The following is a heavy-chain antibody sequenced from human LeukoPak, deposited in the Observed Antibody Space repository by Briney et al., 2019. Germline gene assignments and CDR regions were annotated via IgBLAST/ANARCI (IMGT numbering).Heavy chain of an antibody. CDR3: ASLAGSSSSTSLVY. CDR1: GGTFSSYA. V-gene: IGHV1-69*04. D-gene: IGHD6-13*01. J-gene: IGHJ4*02. CDR2: IIPILGIA. Sequence: SVKVSCKASGGTFSSYAISWVRQAPGQGLEWMRRIIPILGIANYAQKFQGRVTITADKSTSTAYMELSSLRSEDTAVYYCASLAGSSSSTSLVYWGQGTLVTVSS.